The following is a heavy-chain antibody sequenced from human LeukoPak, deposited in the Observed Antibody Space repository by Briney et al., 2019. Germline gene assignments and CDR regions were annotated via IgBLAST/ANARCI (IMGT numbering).Heavy chain of an antibody. D-gene: IGHD2-15*01. CDR2: IYISGST. CDR1: GGSISSYY. V-gene: IGHV4-4*07. Sequence: SETLSLTCTVSGGSISSYYWSWIRQPAGKGLEWTGRIYISGSTNYNPSLKSRVTMSVDTSKNQFSLKLSSVTAADTALYYCARDLYCSGATCFYGFDIWGQGTTVTVAS. CDR3: ARDLYCSGATCFYGFDI. J-gene: IGHJ3*02.